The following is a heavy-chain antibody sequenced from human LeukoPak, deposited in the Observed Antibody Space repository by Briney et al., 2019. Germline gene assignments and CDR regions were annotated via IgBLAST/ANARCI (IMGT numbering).Heavy chain of an antibody. J-gene: IGHJ4*02. CDR3: ARENPSGYYNRPIDY. Sequence: SQTLSLTCAVSGGSISSGGYYWSWIRQPPGKGLEWIVYIYYSGSTNYNPSLKSRVTISVDTSKNQFSLKLSSVTAADTAIYYCARENPSGYYNRPIDYWGQGTLVTVSS. CDR1: GGSISSGGYY. CDR2: IYYSGST. V-gene: IGHV4-61*08. D-gene: IGHD3-22*01.